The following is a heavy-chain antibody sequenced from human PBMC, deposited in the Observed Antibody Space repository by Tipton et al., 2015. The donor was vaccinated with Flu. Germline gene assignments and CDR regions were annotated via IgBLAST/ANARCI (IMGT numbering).Heavy chain of an antibody. CDR2: IYYSGST. CDR1: GGSISSGDYY. Sequence: TLSLTCTVSGGSISSGDYYWSWIRQPPGKGLEWIGYIYYSGSTYYNPSLKGRVTISVDTSKNQFSLKLSSVTAADTAVYYCARYYYDSSGYLDYWGQGTLVTVSS. J-gene: IGHJ4*02. CDR3: ARYYYDSSGYLDY. V-gene: IGHV4-30-4*01. D-gene: IGHD3-22*01.